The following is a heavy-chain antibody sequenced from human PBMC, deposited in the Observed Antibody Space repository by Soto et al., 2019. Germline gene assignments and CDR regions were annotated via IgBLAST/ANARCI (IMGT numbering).Heavy chain of an antibody. J-gene: IGHJ5*02. CDR1: GGSISSGGSY. D-gene: IGHD6-13*01. CDR2: FYYSGTT. V-gene: IGHV4-31*03. CDR3: ARLGSSRWAEGIDT. Sequence: QVQLQEAGPGLVKPSQTLSLTCNVSGGSISSGGSYWSWIRQHPEKGLEWIGHFYYSGTTFYNPSLKSRATISLGTSRAQLSLRLTAVTAADTAVYYCARLGSSRWAEGIDTWGQGTQVTVSS.